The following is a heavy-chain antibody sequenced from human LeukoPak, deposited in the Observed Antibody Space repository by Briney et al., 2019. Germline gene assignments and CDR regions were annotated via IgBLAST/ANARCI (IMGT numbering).Heavy chain of an antibody. V-gene: IGHV3-30-3*01. D-gene: IGHD2-2*01. CDR1: GFTFSSYA. CDR2: ISYDGSNK. Sequence: GRSLRLSCAASGFTFSSYAMHWVRQAPGKGLEWVAVISYDGSNKYYADSVKGRFTISRDNSKNTLYLQMNSLRAEDTAVYYCARGGGSVVPAARSHTARGMNWFDPWGQGTLVTVSS. CDR3: ARGGGSVVPAARSHTARGMNWFDP. J-gene: IGHJ5*02.